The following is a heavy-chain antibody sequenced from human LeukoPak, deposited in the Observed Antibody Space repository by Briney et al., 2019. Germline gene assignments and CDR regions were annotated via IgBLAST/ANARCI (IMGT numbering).Heavy chain of an antibody. CDR3: ARGRGWLIDY. Sequence: SETLSLTCTVSGGSVSSDRYYWRWIRQPPGKGLEWIGYIYYSGSTNYNPSLRSRVTISEDTSKNQTSLQLSAVTAADTAVYYCARGRGWLIDYWGQGTLVTVSS. CDR1: GGSVSSDRYY. D-gene: IGHD6-19*01. CDR2: IYYSGST. J-gene: IGHJ4*02. V-gene: IGHV4-61*01.